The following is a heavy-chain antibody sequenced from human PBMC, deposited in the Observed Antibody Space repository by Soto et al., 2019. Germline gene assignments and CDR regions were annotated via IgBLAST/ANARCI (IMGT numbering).Heavy chain of an antibody. CDR2: LNPNSGNT. CDR1: GYTFTSYD. CDR3: ARGLPAYGSGGYSRDY. J-gene: IGHJ4*02. V-gene: IGHV1-8*01. Sequence: ASVKVSCKASGYTFTSYDIHWVRQATGQGLEWMGWLNPNSGNTGYAQKFQGRVTMTRSTSIRTAYMELSSLRSEDTAVYYCARGLPAYGSGGYSRDYWGQGTLVTVSS. D-gene: IGHD3-10*01.